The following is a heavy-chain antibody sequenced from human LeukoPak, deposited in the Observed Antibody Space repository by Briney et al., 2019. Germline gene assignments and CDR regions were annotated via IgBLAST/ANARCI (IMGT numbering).Heavy chain of an antibody. CDR1: GGPISNSSYY. CDR2: VYYSGST. V-gene: IGHV4-39*01. CDR3: ARLKSGVGWFDP. J-gene: IGHJ5*02. Sequence: SETLSLTCTVSGGPISNSSYYWGWIRQPLGKGLEWIGSVYYSGSTYSNPSLKSRVTISIDTSKNQFSLNLSSVTAADTAVYYCARLKSGVGWFDPWGQGTLVTVSS. D-gene: IGHD1-26*01.